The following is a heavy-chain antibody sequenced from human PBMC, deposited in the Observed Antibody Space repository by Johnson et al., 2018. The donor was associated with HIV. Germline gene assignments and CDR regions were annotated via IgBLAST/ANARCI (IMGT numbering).Heavy chain of an antibody. CDR1: GFTFSSYA. V-gene: IGHV3-20*04. D-gene: IGHD6-13*01. CDR2: INWNGAIT. CDR3: ALSGGAAAYDAFDI. J-gene: IGHJ3*02. Sequence: EVQLVESGGGLVQPGGSLRLSCAASGFTFSSYAMYWVRQAPGKGLEWVSRINWNGAITAYADSVNGRFTISRDNAKNSLYLQMNRLRAEDTAVYYCALSGGAAAYDAFDIWGQGTMVTVSS.